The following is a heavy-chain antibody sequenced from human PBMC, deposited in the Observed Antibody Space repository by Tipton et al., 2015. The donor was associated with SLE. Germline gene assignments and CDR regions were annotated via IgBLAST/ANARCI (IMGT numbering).Heavy chain of an antibody. D-gene: IGHD3-3*01. CDR1: GGSISSGSYY. CDR2: IYTSGST. J-gene: IGHJ5*02. V-gene: IGHV4-61*10. Sequence: GLVKPSETLSLTCTVTGGSISSGSYYWSWIRQPAGKGLEWIGHIYTSGSTNYNPSLKSRVTMSVDTSKNQSSLKLSSVTAADTAMYYCARDLGSDFWSGFGVFDPWGQGTLVTVSS. CDR3: ARDLGSDFWSGFGVFDP.